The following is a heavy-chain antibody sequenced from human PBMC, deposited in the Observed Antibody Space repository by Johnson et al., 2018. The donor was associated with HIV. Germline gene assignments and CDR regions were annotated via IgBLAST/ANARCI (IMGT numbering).Heavy chain of an antibody. V-gene: IGHV3-66*01. J-gene: IGHJ3*01. CDR2: IYSGGST. CDR1: GFTVSSNY. D-gene: IGHD3-22*01. CDR3: ARSRCGSSGYSS. Sequence: MLLVESGGGLVKPGGSLRLSCAASGFTVSSNYMSWVRQAPGKGLEWVSVIYSGGSTYYADSVKGRFSISRDNSKNTLYLQMNSLRAEDTAVYYCARSRCGSSGYSSWGQWTIVTFSS.